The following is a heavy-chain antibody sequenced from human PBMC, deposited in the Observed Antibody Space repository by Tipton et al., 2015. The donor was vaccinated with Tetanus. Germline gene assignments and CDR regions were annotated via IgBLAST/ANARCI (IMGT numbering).Heavy chain of an antibody. Sequence: GLVKPSETLSLTCSVSGASMNNYYWSWIRQAAGEGLEWIGHIFPSGITKFNPSLSSRVSMSVDTSQNQISLTMTSVTAADTAVYYCARMQRYGMDVWGQGTTVTVSS. CDR1: GASMNNYY. J-gene: IGHJ6*02. V-gene: IGHV4-4*07. CDR2: IFPSGIT. CDR3: ARMQRYGMDV. D-gene: IGHD6-25*01.